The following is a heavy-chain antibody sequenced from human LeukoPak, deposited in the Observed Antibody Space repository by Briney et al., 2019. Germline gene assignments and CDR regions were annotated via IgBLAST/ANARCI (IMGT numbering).Heavy chain of an antibody. V-gene: IGHV1-58*01. CDR3: AADPARGSGYDY. Sequence: SVKVSCKASGFTFTSSAVQRVRQARGQRLEWIGWIVVGSGNTNYAQKFQERVTITRDMSTSTAYMELSSLRSEDTAVYYCAADPARGSGYDYWGQGTLVTVSS. CDR2: IVVGSGNT. D-gene: IGHD3-22*01. CDR1: GFTFTSSA. J-gene: IGHJ4*02.